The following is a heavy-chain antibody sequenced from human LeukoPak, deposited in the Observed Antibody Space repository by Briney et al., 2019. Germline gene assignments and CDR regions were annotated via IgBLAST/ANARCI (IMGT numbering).Heavy chain of an antibody. V-gene: IGHV4-4*07. Sequence: PSETLSLTCSVSGGSISSYYWSWIRQPAGKGLEWIGRIYTSGSTNYNPSLKSRVTMSVDTSKNQFSLKLSSVTAADTAVYYCARDAVTGYSSGWYKPSPFDYWGQGSLVTVSS. CDR2: IYTSGST. J-gene: IGHJ4*02. D-gene: IGHD6-19*01. CDR3: ARDAVTGYSSGWYKPSPFDY. CDR1: GGSISSYY.